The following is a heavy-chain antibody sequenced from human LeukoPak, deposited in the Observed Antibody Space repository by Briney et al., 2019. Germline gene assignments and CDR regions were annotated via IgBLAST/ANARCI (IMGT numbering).Heavy chain of an antibody. CDR2: IYSSGST. CDR1: GFNVSNNY. J-gene: IGHJ4*02. D-gene: IGHD4-23*01. Sequence: GGSLRLSCAASGFNVSNNYMTWVRQAPGKGLEWVSLIYSSGSTYYSDSVKGRFTISRDNSKNTLYLQVNSLRAEDTAVYYCARRGDGGRSFDYWGQGTLVTVSS. V-gene: IGHV3-53*01. CDR3: ARRGDGGRSFDY.